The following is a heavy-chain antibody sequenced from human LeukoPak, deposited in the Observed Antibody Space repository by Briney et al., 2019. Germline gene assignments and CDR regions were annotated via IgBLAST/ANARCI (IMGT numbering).Heavy chain of an antibody. CDR3: ARARPRLWLRWSFWYFDL. CDR2: INHSGST. V-gene: IGHV4-34*01. CDR1: GGSFSGYY. D-gene: IGHD5-18*01. J-gene: IGHJ2*01. Sequence: SETLSLTCAVYGGSFSGYYWSWIRQPPGKGLEWIGEINHSGSTNYNPSLKSRVTISVDTSKNQFSLKLSSVTAADTAVYYCARARPRLWLRWSFWYFDLWGRGTLVTVSS.